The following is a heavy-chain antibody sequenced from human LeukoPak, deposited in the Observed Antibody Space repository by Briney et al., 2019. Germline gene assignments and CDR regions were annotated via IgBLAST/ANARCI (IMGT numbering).Heavy chain of an antibody. V-gene: IGHV1-2*02. D-gene: IGHD2-2*02. CDR3: ARGDIVVLPAGIPHNWFDP. Sequence: ASVKVSCKASGYSFTGYYIHWVRQAPGQGLEWMGWINPNSGGTNYAQKFQGRVTMTRDTSISTAYMELSMLRSDDTAVYYCARGDIVVLPAGIPHNWFDPWGQGTLVTVSS. CDR2: INPNSGGT. CDR1: GYSFTGYY. J-gene: IGHJ5*02.